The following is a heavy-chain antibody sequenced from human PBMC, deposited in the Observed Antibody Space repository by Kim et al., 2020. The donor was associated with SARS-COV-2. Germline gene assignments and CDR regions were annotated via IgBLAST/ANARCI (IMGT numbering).Heavy chain of an antibody. D-gene: IGHD3-10*01. Sequence: ASGKGRVTITRDNAKNSLYRQMNSLRAEDTAVYYCARGGYYGSGSPFDYWGQGTLVTVSS. CDR3: ARGGYYGSGSPFDY. V-gene: IGHV3-7*01. J-gene: IGHJ4*02.